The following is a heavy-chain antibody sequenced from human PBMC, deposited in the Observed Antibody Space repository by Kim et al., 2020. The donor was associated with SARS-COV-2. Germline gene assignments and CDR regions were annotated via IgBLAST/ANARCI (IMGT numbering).Heavy chain of an antibody. D-gene: IGHD2-8*02. CDR1: GFTFSAYS. CDR3: EIDPRWWSTH. J-gene: IGHJ1*01. Sequence: GGSLRLSCAASGFTFSAYSINWVRQAPGKGLEWVAYGSENCGDTKYADSVKGRFIVSRDNVKNSVYLEMNSLRVEDMAMDHCEIDPRWWSTHWD. CDR2: GSENCGDT. V-gene: IGHV3-48*01.